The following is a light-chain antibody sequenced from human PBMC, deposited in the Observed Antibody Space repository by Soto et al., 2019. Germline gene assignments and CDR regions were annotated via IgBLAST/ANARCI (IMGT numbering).Light chain of an antibody. CDR3: QQDYTSPRT. CDR1: QTVLDSSNNRDS. Sequence: DIVMTHSPDSIAVSLGEKATINWKSSQTVLDSSNNRDSLTWYQQKPGQPPKLLIYWASTREFGVPDRFSGSGSGTDFTLTISSLQAGDVGVYYCQQDYTSPRTFGHGTKVHIK. CDR2: WAS. J-gene: IGKJ1*01. V-gene: IGKV4-1*01.